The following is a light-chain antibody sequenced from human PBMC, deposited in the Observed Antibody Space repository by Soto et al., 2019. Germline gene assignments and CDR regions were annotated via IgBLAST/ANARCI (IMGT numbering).Light chain of an antibody. Sequence: QSALTQPPSASGSPGQSGTISCTGTSSDVGGYNSVSWYQQQPGKAPKLIIYAVSERPSGVPDRFSGSKSGNTASLTVSGLQAEDEADYYCNSFAGSNNLSVFGTGTKVTVL. V-gene: IGLV2-8*01. CDR2: AVS. J-gene: IGLJ1*01. CDR3: NSFAGSNNLSV. CDR1: SSDVGGYNS.